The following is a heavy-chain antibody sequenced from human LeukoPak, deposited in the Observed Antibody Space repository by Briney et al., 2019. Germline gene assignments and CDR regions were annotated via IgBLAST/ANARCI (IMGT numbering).Heavy chain of an antibody. Sequence: PGGSLRLSCAASGFTFSNAWMSWVRQAPGKGLEWVGRIKSKTDGGTTDYAAPVKGRFTFSRDDSKNTLYLQMSSLRDEDTAVYYCASGTGGFYWGQGTLVTVSS. CDR2: IKSKTDGGTT. CDR1: GFTFSNAW. J-gene: IGHJ4*02. D-gene: IGHD3/OR15-3a*01. V-gene: IGHV3-15*01. CDR3: ASGTGGFY.